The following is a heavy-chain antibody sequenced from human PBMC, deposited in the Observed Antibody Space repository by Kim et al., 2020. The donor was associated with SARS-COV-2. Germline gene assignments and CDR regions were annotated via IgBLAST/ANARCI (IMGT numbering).Heavy chain of an antibody. CDR1: GFTFSSYG. CDR3: AKASYYDFWSGYYGDAF. D-gene: IGHD3-3*01. J-gene: IGHJ3*01. V-gene: IGHV3-30*18. CDR2: ISYDGSNK. Sequence: GGSLRLSCAASGFTFSSYGMHWVRQAPGKGLEWVAVISYDGSNKYYADSVKGRFTISRDNSKNTLYLQMNSLRAEDTAVYYCAKASYYDFWSGYYGDAF.